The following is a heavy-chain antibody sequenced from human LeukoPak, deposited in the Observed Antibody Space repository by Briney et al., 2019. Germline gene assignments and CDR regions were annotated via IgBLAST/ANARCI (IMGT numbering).Heavy chain of an antibody. V-gene: IGHV4-59*08. J-gene: IGHJ4*02. Sequence: SETLSLTCTVSGGSTSSDYWSWIRQSPGKGLEWVGYVYNSGDTGKNPSLKSRVTILLDTSKNQCSLKLTSVSAADTAVYYCAKFIYYDSSGPYYFDYWGQGTLVTVSS. CDR2: VYNSGDT. D-gene: IGHD3-22*01. CDR1: GGSTSSDY. CDR3: AKFIYYDSSGPYYFDY.